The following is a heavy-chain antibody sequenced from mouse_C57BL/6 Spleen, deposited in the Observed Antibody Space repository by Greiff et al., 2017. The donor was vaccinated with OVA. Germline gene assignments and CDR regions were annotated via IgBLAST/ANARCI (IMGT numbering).Heavy chain of an antibody. CDR1: GFTFSDYY. CDR3: ARNYYGSPTFF. D-gene: IGHD1-1*01. V-gene: IGHV5-12*01. J-gene: IGHJ3*01. Sequence: EVHLVESGGGLVQPGGSLKLSCAASGFTFSDYYMYWVRQTPEKRLEWVAYISNGGGSTYYPDTVKGRFTISRDNAKNTLYLQMSRLKSEDTAMYYCARNYYGSPTFFWGQGTLVTVSA. CDR2: ISNGGGST.